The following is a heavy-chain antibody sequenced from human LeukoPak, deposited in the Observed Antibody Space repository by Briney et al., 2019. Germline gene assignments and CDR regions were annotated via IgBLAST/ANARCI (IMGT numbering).Heavy chain of an antibody. J-gene: IGHJ6*03. Sequence: GASVKVSCKASGGTFSRYAISWVRQAPGQGLEWMGGIIPIFGTANYAQKFQGRVTITTDESTSTAYMELSSLRSEDTAVYYCARAPSVREPRYYYMDVWGKGTTVTVSS. CDR2: IIPIFGTA. D-gene: IGHD1-26*01. CDR1: GGTFSRYA. V-gene: IGHV1-69*05. CDR3: ARAPSVREPRYYYMDV.